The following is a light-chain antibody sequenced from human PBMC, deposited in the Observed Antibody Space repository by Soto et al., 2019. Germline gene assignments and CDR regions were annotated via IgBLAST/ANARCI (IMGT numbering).Light chain of an antibody. CDR3: QSYDSSLIYV. CDR1: SSNIGAGYD. CDR2: GNI. V-gene: IGLV1-40*01. Sequence: QSVLTQLPSVSGAPGQRVTISCTGSSSNIGAGYDVHWYQQLPGTAPKLLIYGNINRPSGVPDRFSGSQSGTSASLAITGLQAEDETDYYCQSYDSSLIYVFGTGTKLTVL. J-gene: IGLJ1*01.